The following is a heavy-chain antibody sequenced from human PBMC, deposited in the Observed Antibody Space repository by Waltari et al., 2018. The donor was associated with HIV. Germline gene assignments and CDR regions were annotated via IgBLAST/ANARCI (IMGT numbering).Heavy chain of an antibody. CDR1: GGTFSSYA. CDR2: IIPSFDTT. CDR3: ARASGDYSFYYAMDV. Sequence: QVQLVQSGAEVKKPGSSVKVSCMASGGTFSSYAFNWVRQAPGQGLEWMGGIIPSFDTTNYGQKFQGRVRITADESTGTADMELSSLRSEDTAVYYCARASGDYSFYYAMDVWGQGTTVTVSS. V-gene: IGHV1-69*01. J-gene: IGHJ6*02. D-gene: IGHD2-8*02.